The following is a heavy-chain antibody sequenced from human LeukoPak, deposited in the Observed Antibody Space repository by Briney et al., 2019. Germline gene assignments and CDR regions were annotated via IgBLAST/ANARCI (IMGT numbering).Heavy chain of an antibody. CDR1: GYTFRNFG. CDR2: IGGNNDNP. CDR3: AREGTSTDDY. J-gene: IGHJ4*02. V-gene: IGHV1-18*01. D-gene: IGHD2-2*01. Sequence: ASVKVSCKASGYTFRNFGISWVRQAPGQGLEWMGWIGGNNDNPNYGQNFQGRFTVTSDSSTSTAYMELRNLRSDDTAVYYCAREGTSTDDYGGQGTLVTVSS.